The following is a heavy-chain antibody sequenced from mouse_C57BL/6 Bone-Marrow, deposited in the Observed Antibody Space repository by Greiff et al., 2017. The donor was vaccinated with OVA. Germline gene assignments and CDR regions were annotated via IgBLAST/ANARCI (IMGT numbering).Heavy chain of an antibody. CDR1: GYTFTDYY. J-gene: IGHJ4*01. Sequence: VQLQQSGAELVRPGASVKLSCKASGYTFTDYYINWVKQRPGQGLEWIARIYPGSGNTYYNEKFKGKATLTAEKSSSTAYMQLSSLTSEDSAVYFGARAEYCGSSYDAMDYWGQGTAVTVSS. D-gene: IGHD1-1*01. CDR2: IYPGSGNT. CDR3: ARAEYCGSSYDAMDY. V-gene: IGHV1-76*01.